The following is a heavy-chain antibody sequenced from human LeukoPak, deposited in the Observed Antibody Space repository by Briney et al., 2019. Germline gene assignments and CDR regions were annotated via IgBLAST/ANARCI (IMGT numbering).Heavy chain of an antibody. Sequence: GESLKISCERSGYSFTSYWIGWVRQMPGKGLGWVQIIYPGDSDTIYSPSFQGQVTISADNSITTAYLQWSSLKASDTAMYYCARSSDSSGFYDYFDYWGQGTLVTVSS. CDR2: IYPGDSDT. CDR1: GYSFTSYW. J-gene: IGHJ4*02. V-gene: IGHV5-51*01. CDR3: ARSSDSSGFYDYFDY. D-gene: IGHD3-22*01.